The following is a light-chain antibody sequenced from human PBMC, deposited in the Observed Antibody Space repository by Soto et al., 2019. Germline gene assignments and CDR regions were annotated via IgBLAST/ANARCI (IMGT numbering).Light chain of an antibody. CDR2: QDT. V-gene: IGLV3-1*01. Sequence: SYELSQPPSLSVSPGQTASIPCSGDRLGNKYVCWYQQKPGQSPVLVIYQDTKRPSGIPERFSGYNSENTATLTISGTQAMDEADYYCEAWDGSTVVFGGGTKLTVL. J-gene: IGLJ2*01. CDR3: EAWDGSTVV. CDR1: RLGNKY.